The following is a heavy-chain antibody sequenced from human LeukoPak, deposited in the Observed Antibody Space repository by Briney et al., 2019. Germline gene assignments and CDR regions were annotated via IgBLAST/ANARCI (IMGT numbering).Heavy chain of an antibody. CDR2: ITASGTAM. Sequence: GGSLRLSCAASGFTFSNAWMNWVRQAPGKGLEWVSHITASGTAMFYADSVKGRFTISRDNAKNSLYLQMNSLRDEDTAVYYCASSGSYRFDYWGQGTLVTVSS. D-gene: IGHD1-26*01. CDR3: ASSGSYRFDY. CDR1: GFTFSNAW. V-gene: IGHV3-48*02. J-gene: IGHJ4*02.